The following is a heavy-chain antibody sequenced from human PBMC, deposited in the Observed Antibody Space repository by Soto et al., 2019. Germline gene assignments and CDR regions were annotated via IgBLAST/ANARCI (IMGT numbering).Heavy chain of an antibody. D-gene: IGHD2-2*01. CDR2: INAGNGNT. CDR3: ARGHLAVVPVASWFYYMDV. Sequence: QVQLVQSGAEVEKPGASVKVSCKASGYTFTNYAVHWGRQAPGQRLEWMGGINAGNGNTRFSQNLQGRVTITRDTSARTVYMELSSLRSDDTAVYYCARGHLAVVPVASWFYYMDVWGKGTKVTVSS. J-gene: IGHJ6*03. V-gene: IGHV1-3*01. CDR1: GYTFTNYA.